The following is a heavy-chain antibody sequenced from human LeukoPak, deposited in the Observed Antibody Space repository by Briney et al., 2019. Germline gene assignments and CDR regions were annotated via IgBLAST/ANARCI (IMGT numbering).Heavy chain of an antibody. CDR1: GGSISSYY. CDR3: ARGEDGAAAGTTFDP. CDR2: IYYSGST. J-gene: IGHJ5*02. V-gene: IGHV4-59*01. D-gene: IGHD6-13*01. Sequence: PSETLSLTCTVSGGSISSYYWSWIRQPPGKGLEWIGYIYYSGSTNYNPSLKSRVTISVDTSKNQFSLKLSSVTAADTAVYYCARGEDGAAAGTTFDPWGQGTLVTVSS.